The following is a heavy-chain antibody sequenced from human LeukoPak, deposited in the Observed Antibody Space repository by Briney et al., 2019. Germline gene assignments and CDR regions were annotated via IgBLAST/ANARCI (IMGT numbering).Heavy chain of an antibody. D-gene: IGHD3-3*01. Sequence: GGSLRLSCADSGFTFSNYNMNWVRQAPGKAMEWVSSITSSGTYTFYADSVKGRFTISRDNSKNTLSLQMNSLRAEDTAVYYCARDILEWFHRGDAFDIWGQGTMVTVSA. CDR1: GFTFSNYN. J-gene: IGHJ3*02. V-gene: IGHV3-21*01. CDR3: ARDILEWFHRGDAFDI. CDR2: ITSSGTYT.